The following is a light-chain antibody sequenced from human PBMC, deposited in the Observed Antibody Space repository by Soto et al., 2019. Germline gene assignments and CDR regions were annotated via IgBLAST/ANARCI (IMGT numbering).Light chain of an antibody. CDR1: SSNIGGNY. CDR3: AAWDDSLSGYV. J-gene: IGLJ1*01. Sequence: QSVLTQPPSASGTPGQRVTISCSGSSSNIGGNYVYWYQQLPGMAPELLIYRNNQRPSGVPDRFSGSKSGTSASLAISGLRSEDEADYYCAAWDDSLSGYVFGTGTQLTVL. CDR2: RNN. V-gene: IGLV1-47*01.